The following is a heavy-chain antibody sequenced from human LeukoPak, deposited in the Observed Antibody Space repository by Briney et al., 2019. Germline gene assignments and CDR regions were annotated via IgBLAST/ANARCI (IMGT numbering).Heavy chain of an antibody. Sequence: SETLSLTCTVSGGSISSSSYYWGWIRQPPGKGLEWIGSIYYSGSTCYNPSLKSRVTISVDTSKNQFSLKLSSVTAADTAVYYCASLDYYYYGMDVWGQGTTVTVSS. V-gene: IGHV4-39*01. CDR2: IYYSGST. CDR3: ASLDYYYYGMDV. J-gene: IGHJ6*02. CDR1: GGSISSSSYY.